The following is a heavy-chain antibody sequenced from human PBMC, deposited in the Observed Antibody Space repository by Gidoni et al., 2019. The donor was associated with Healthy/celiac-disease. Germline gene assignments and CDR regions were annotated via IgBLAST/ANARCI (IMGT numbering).Heavy chain of an antibody. CDR3: AKDRGSGAHDAFDI. J-gene: IGHJ3*02. D-gene: IGHD3-10*01. V-gene: IGHV3-43D*03. Sequence: EVQLVESGGVVVQPGGSLRLSCAASGFTFDDYAMHWVRQAPGKGLEWVSLISWDGGSTYYADSVKGRFTISRDNSKNSLYLQMNSLRAEDTALYYCAKDRGSGAHDAFDIWGQGTMVTVSS. CDR1: GFTFDDYA. CDR2: ISWDGGST.